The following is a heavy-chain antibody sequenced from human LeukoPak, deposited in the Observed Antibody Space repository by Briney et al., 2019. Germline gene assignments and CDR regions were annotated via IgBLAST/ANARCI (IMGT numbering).Heavy chain of an antibody. J-gene: IGHJ4*02. D-gene: IGHD3-10*01. CDR1: GFTFDDYA. CDR3: AKDKRREYYGSGSYSDY. V-gene: IGHV3-23*01. Sequence: GRSLRLSCAASGFTFDDYAMSWVRQAPGKGLEWVSAISGSGGSTYYADSVKGRFTISRDNSKNTLYLQMNSLRAEDTAVYYCAKDKRREYYGSGSYSDYWGQGILVTVSS. CDR2: ISGSGGST.